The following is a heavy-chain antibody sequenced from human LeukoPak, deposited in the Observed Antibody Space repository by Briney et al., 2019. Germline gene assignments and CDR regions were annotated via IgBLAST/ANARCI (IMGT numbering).Heavy chain of an antibody. J-gene: IGHJ3*02. V-gene: IGHV4-39*07. CDR2: IYHSGST. D-gene: IGHD2-8*01. CDR1: GASITSSNYY. CDR3: ARADDCTNGVCDAFDI. Sequence: SETLSLTCTVPGASITSSNYYWLWLRQPPGKGLEWIGYIYHSGSTYYNPSLKSRVTISVDRSKNQFSLKLSSVTAAATAVYYCARADDCTNGVCDAFDIWGQGTMVTVSS.